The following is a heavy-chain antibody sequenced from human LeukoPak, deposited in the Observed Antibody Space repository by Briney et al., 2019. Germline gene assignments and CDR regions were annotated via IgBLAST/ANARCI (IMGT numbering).Heavy chain of an antibody. Sequence: GGSLRLSCAASGFTFSYVWMSWVRQAPGKGLEWVARIASTADGGTTEYAAPVKGRITISRDDPKSILYLQMNSLKTEDTALYFCSEGLDYWGQGTLVTVS. CDR2: IASTADGGTT. CDR3: SEGLDY. CDR1: GFTFSYVW. J-gene: IGHJ4*02. V-gene: IGHV3-15*04.